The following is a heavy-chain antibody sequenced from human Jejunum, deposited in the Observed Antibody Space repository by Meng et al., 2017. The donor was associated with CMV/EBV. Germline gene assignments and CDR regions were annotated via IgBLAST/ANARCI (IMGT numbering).Heavy chain of an antibody. D-gene: IGHD6-19*01. V-gene: IGHV3-20*04. CDR1: RCTFRSHE. Sequence: GASRCTFRSHEMNWVRQVPGKGREWVSGSSWNGHDTADADSVKGRFTISRDNAKNSLYLEMNSLRAEDTALYYCTRDWARGWYDYWGQGALVTVSS. CDR2: SSWNGHDT. CDR3: TRDWARGWYDY. J-gene: IGHJ4*02.